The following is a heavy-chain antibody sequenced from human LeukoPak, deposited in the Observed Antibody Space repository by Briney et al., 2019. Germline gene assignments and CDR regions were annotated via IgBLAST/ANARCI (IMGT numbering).Heavy chain of an antibody. Sequence: GGSLRLSCAASGFTFSSYAMSWVRQAPGKGLEWVSAISGSGGSTYYADSVKGRYTISRDNSENTLYLQMNSLRAEDTAVYYCANHYYDSSGYWYYWGQGTLVTVSS. V-gene: IGHV3-23*01. D-gene: IGHD3-22*01. CDR2: ISGSGGST. CDR3: ANHYYDSSGYWYY. CDR1: GFTFSSYA. J-gene: IGHJ4*02.